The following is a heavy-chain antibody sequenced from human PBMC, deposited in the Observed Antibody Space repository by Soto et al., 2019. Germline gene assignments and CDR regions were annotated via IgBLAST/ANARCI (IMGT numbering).Heavy chain of an antibody. Sequence: PAETLSLTCFVSGYSITAGGYYWSWIRHHPGKGLEWIGSFYSSGSIIYNPSLRSRVSISGDTSSNQFSMSLTSVTAADTARYYCARMYSSGSGWFHPWGQGTLVTDS. CDR2: FYSSGSI. D-gene: IGHD6-19*01. CDR3: ARMYSSGSGWFHP. V-gene: IGHV4-31*03. J-gene: IGHJ5*02. CDR1: GYSITAGGYY.